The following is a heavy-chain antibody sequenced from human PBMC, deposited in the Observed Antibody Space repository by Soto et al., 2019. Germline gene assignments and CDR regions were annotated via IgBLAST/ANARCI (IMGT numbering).Heavy chain of an antibody. CDR2: VYYSGSS. D-gene: IGHD2-2*01. J-gene: IGHJ5*02. CDR3: AKLSCTSSTCYFPGWFDP. Sequence: LSLTCTVSGDSISGGASFWSWIRQPPGKGLEWIANVYYSGSSYYNPSLKSRLTISVDTTKNQFSLQLKSMTAADTAVYYCAKLSCTSSTCYFPGWFDPWGQETLVTVSS. V-gene: IGHV4-31*03. CDR1: GDSISGGASF.